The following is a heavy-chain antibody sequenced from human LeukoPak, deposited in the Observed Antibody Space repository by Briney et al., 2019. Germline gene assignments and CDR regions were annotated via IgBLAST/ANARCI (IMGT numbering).Heavy chain of an antibody. J-gene: IGHJ4*02. D-gene: IGHD3-22*01. V-gene: IGHV3-21*01. CDR3: ARDLSYYDSSGEVDY. Sequence: KPGGSLRLSCAASGFTFSSYSMNWVRQAPGKGLEWVSSISSSSSHIYYADSVKGRFTISRDNAKNSLYLQMNSLRAEDTAVYYCARDLSYYDSSGEVDYWGQGTLVTVSS. CDR1: GFTFSSYS. CDR2: ISSSSSHI.